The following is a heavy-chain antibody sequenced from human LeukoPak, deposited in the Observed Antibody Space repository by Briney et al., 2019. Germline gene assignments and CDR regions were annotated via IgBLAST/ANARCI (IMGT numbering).Heavy chain of an antibody. J-gene: IGHJ4*02. CDR1: GFTFSSYS. CDR3: AREPGRGSSGWSGRTVGPRADFDY. CDR2: ISSSSSYI. Sequence: PGGSLRLSCAASGFTFSSYSMNWVRQAPGKGLEWVSSISSSSSYIYYADSVKGRFTISRDNAKNSLYLQMNSLRAEDTAVYYCAREPGRGSSGWSGRTVGPRADFDYWGQGTLVTVSS. D-gene: IGHD6-19*01. V-gene: IGHV3-21*01.